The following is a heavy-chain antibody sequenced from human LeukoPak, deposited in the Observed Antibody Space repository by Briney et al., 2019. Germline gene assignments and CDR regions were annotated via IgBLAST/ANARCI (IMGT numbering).Heavy chain of an antibody. CDR1: GFTFSSYA. J-gene: IGHJ3*02. CDR2: ISWNSGSI. V-gene: IGHV3-9*01. Sequence: GGSLRLSCAASGFTFSSYAMSWVRQAPGKGLEWVSGISWNSGSIGYADSVKGRFTISRDNAKNSLYLQMNSLRAEDTALYYCAKDVAVAGTGQMGAFDIWGQGTMVTVSS. D-gene: IGHD6-19*01. CDR3: AKDVAVAGTGQMGAFDI.